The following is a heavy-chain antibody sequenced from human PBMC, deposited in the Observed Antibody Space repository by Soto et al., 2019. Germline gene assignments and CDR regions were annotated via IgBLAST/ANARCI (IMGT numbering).Heavy chain of an antibody. CDR1: GGTFSSYA. CDR3: ARGYSSSWYCGMDV. Sequence: QVQLVQSGAEVKKPGSSVKRSCKASGGTFSSYAISWVRQAPGQGLEWMGGIIPIFGTANYAPKFQGRVTITADESKSTDYMELSRLRSEDTAVYYCARGYSSSWYCGMDVWGQGTTVTVSS. V-gene: IGHV1-69*12. J-gene: IGHJ6*02. CDR2: IIPIFGTA. D-gene: IGHD6-13*01.